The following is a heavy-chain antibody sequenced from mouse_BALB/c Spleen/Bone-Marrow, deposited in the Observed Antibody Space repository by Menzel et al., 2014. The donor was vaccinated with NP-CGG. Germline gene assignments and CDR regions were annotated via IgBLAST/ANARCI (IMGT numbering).Heavy chain of an antibody. V-gene: IGHV14-3*02. CDR1: GLNIKDTY. J-gene: IGHJ3*01. CDR3: AFYYYGSSLFAY. Sequence: EVQLQQSGAELVKPGASVKLSCTASGLNIKDTYMHWVKRRPEQGLEWIGRIDPANGNTKYDPKFQGKATITADTSSNTAYLQLSSLTSEDTAVYYCAFYYYGSSLFAYWGQGTLVTVSA. CDR2: IDPANGNT. D-gene: IGHD1-1*01.